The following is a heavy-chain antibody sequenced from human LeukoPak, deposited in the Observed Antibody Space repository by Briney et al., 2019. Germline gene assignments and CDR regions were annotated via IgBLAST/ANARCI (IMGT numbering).Heavy chain of an antibody. CDR1: GFTFTRYW. V-gene: IGHV3-7*01. J-gene: IGHJ4*02. Sequence: GGSLRLSCVASGFTFTRYWMSWVRQAPGKGLEWVANIKQDGSEKNYVDSVKGRFTISRDNGKSSVYLQMNSLRAEDTAVYYCASLVGGSGSYWGQGTLVTVSS. D-gene: IGHD3-10*01. CDR2: IKQDGSEK. CDR3: ASLVGGSGSY.